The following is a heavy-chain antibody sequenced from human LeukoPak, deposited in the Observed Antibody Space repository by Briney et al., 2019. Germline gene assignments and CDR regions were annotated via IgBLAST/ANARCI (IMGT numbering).Heavy chain of an antibody. CDR2: INPNSGGT. D-gene: IGHD4-11*01. V-gene: IGHV1-2*02. CDR3: ARDPRTTKNAFDI. Sequence: GASVKVSCKASGYTFTGYYMHWMRQAPGQGLEWMGWINPNSGGTNYAQKFQGRVTMTRVTTISTAYMELSSLRSDDTAVYYCARDPRTTKNAFDIWGQGTMVTVSS. J-gene: IGHJ3*02. CDR1: GYTFTGYY.